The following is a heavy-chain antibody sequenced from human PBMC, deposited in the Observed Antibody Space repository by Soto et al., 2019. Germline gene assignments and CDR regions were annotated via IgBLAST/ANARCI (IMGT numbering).Heavy chain of an antibody. D-gene: IGHD2-21*02. CDR2: ISASGTST. CDR1: GFDFSGYA. J-gene: IGHJ4*02. V-gene: IGHV3-23*01. CDR3: AKDDFTDRGDDYFDY. Sequence: GSLTLSCAPSGFDFSGYAMSWVRQAPGKGLQWVSGISASGTSTWYAASVKGRLSISRDNSKNTLYLQLNSLRFEDTAVYYCAKDDFTDRGDDYFDYWGPGTLVTVSS.